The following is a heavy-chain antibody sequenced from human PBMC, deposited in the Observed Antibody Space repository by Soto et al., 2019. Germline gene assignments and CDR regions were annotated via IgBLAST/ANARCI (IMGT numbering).Heavy chain of an antibody. V-gene: IGHV4-4*02. CDR1: GGSLSSFHW. J-gene: IGHJ2*01. Sequence: QVQLKESGPGLVKPSGTLSLTCAVSGGSLSSFHWWSWVRQAPGKGLEWIGQIYQSGNTNYNPSLNSRVTMSVDKSKNQSALTLNSVTAADTAVYYCARDGTVAAQSDAWYFDLWGRGPLVTVSS. CDR3: ARDGTVAAQSDAWYFDL. D-gene: IGHD6-13*01. CDR2: IYQSGNT.